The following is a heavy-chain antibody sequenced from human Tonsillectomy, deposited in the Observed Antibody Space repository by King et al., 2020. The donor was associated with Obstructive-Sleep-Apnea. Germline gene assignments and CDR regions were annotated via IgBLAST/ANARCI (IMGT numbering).Heavy chain of an antibody. CDR3: ARESRYYASRRMHYDGLDV. CDR1: GYSFTVYA. D-gene: IGHD3-10*01. V-gene: IGHV7-4-1*02. CDR2: INTNTGNP. J-gene: IGHJ6*02. Sequence: QLVQSGSELKKPGASVNISCKASGYSFTVYALNWVRQVPGQGLEWMGWINTNTGNPTYAQDFTGRFVFSLDTSVSTAYLQISGLKADDTAVYYCARESRYYASRRMHYDGLDVWGQVTTVTVSS.